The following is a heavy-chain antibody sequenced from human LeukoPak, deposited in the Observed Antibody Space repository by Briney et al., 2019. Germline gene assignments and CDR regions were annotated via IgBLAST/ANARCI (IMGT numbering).Heavy chain of an antibody. V-gene: IGHV3-48*03. CDR1: GFTFSSYE. D-gene: IGHD2-2*01. J-gene: IGHJ3*02. CDR3: ARRTRYCSSTSCYGAYAFDI. Sequence: PGGSLRLSCAASGFTFSSYEMNWVRQAPGKGLEWVSYISSSGSTIYYADSVKGRFTISRDNAKNSLYLQMNSLRAEDTAVYYCARRTRYCSSTSCYGAYAFDIWGQGTMVTVSS. CDR2: ISSSGSTI.